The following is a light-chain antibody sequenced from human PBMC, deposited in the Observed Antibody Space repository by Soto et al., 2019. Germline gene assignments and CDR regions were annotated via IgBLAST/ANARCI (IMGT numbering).Light chain of an antibody. CDR3: QQYNNWPPDRT. J-gene: IGKJ1*01. Sequence: EIVMTQSPATLSVSPGERATLSCRASQSVSSNLAWYQQKPCQAPRLLIYGASTRATGIPARFSGSVSVTEFTLTISSLQSADFAIYFCQQYNNWPPDRTFGQGTKVEIK. V-gene: IGKV3-15*01. CDR1: QSVSSN. CDR2: GAS.